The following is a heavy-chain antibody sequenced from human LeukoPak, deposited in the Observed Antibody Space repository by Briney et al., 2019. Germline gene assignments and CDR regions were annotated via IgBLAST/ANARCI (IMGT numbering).Heavy chain of an antibody. CDR3: ARDSPPFYGSGSYRDAFDI. Sequence: PGGSLRLSCAASGFTFSSYWMSWVRQAPGKGLEWVANIKHDGSEKYYVDSVKGRFTISRDNAKNSLYLQMNSLRAEDTAEYYCARDSPPFYGSGSYRDAFDIWGQGTMVTVSS. D-gene: IGHD3-10*01. V-gene: IGHV3-7*01. CDR2: IKHDGSEK. CDR1: GFTFSSYW. J-gene: IGHJ3*02.